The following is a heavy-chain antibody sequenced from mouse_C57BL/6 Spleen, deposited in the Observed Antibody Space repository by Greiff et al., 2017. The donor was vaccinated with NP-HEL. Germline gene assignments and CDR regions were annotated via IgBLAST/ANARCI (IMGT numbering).Heavy chain of an antibody. CDR2: IHPSDGDT. J-gene: IGHJ3*01. V-gene: IGHV1-74*01. Sequence: QVQLQQPGAELVKPGASVKVSCKASGYTFTSYWMHWVKQRPGQGLEWIGRIHPSDGDTNYNQKFKGKATLTVDKSSSTAYMQLSSLTSEDSAVDNCAKGDFLAYGGQGTLVTVSA. CDR3: AKGDFLAY. CDR1: GYTFTSYW.